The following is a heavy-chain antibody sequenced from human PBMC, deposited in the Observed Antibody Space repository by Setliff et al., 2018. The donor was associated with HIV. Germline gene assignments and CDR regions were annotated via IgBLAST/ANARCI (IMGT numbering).Heavy chain of an antibody. CDR3: ASSAYYPYFFDF. J-gene: IGHJ4*02. CDR1: GHTFTNYW. D-gene: IGHD1-26*01. V-gene: IGHV5-51*01. CDR2: IYPGDSDT. Sequence: GESLTISCKVSGHTFTNYWIAWVRHMPGKGLEWMGTIYPGDSDTRYSPSFQGQVTISADKSTTTAYLHWSSLEASDTAMYYCASSAYYPYFFDFWGQGTLVTVSS.